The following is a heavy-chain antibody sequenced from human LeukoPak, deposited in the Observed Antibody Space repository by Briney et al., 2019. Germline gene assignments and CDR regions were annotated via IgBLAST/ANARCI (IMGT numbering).Heavy chain of an antibody. D-gene: IGHD3-3*01. J-gene: IGHJ4*02. CDR2: IIPIFGTA. CDR1: GGTFSSYA. CDR3: ARGPYYDFWSGPKVPHFDH. Sequence: ASVKVSCKASGGTFSSYAISWVRQAPGQGLEWMGGIIPIFGTANYAQKFQGRVTITADESTSTAYMELSSLRSEDTAVYYCARGPYYDFWSGPKVPHFDHWGQGTLVTVSS. V-gene: IGHV1-69*13.